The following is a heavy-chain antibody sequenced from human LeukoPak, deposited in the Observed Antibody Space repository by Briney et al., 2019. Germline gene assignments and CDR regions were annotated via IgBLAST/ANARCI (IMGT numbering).Heavy chain of an antibody. V-gene: IGHV1-69*13. Sequence: SLKVSCKASGGTFSSYTISWGRQAPGQRLEWMGGIIPIFGTANYAQKSQGRETITPDEYTSTTSMELSSLRSEDTAVYYCARDSDYGGHYYYYYMDVWGKGTTVTVSS. CDR1: GGTFSSYT. D-gene: IGHD4-23*01. J-gene: IGHJ6*03. CDR3: ARDSDYGGHYYYYYMDV. CDR2: IIPIFGTA.